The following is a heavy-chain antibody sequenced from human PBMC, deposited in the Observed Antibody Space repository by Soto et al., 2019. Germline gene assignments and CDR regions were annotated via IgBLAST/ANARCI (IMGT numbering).Heavy chain of an antibody. CDR2: IYHSGST. D-gene: IGHD5-18*01. V-gene: IGHV4-59*12. Sequence: SETLSLTCTVSGGSISSYYWSWIRQPPGKGLEWIGYIYHSGSTYYNPSLKSRVTISVDRSKNQFSLKLSSVTAADTAVYYCARGRDTSEYFQHWGQGTLVTVSS. CDR3: ARGRDTSEYFQH. CDR1: GGSISSYY. J-gene: IGHJ1*01.